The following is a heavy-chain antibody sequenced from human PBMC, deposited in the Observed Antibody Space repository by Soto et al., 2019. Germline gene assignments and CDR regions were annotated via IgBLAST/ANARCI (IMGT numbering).Heavy chain of an antibody. Sequence: GGSLRLSCAASGFTFSSYGMHWVRQAPGKGLEWVAVISYDGSNKYYADSVKGRFTISRDNAKNSLYLQMNSLRAEDTAVYYCARDRVVVPAATITRKPRYYYYGMDVWGQGTTVTVSS. CDR2: ISYDGSNK. D-gene: IGHD2-2*01. V-gene: IGHV3-30*03. J-gene: IGHJ6*02. CDR3: ARDRVVVPAATITRKPRYYYYGMDV. CDR1: GFTFSSYG.